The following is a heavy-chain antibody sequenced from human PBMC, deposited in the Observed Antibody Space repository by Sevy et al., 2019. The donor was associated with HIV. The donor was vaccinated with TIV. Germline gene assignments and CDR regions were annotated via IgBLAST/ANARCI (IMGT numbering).Heavy chain of an antibody. CDR3: ARRAVHGEGRSFDI. Sequence: SDTLSLTCAVSGDSLTVGSYYWGWIRQPPGEGLEWIGNIFYTGIVAYNPSLQSRVTISVDTSKNQFSLELKSVTAADTAAYFCARRAVHGEGRSFDIWGPGTTVTVSS. J-gene: IGHJ3*02. CDR2: IFYTGIV. D-gene: IGHD1-1*01. CDR1: GDSLTVGSYY. V-gene: IGHV4-39*01.